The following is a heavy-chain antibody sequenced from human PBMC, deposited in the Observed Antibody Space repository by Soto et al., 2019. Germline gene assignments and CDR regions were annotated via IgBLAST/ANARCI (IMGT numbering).Heavy chain of an antibody. CDR2: IYYSGST. D-gene: IGHD3-10*01. CDR1: GGSIGSSSYY. CDR3: ARHDHTSHYYDSGYPVGSCCMDV. J-gene: IGHJ6*02. V-gene: IGHV4-39*01. Sequence: QLQLQESGPGLVKPSETLSLTCTVSGGSIGSSSYYWGWIRQPPGKGLEGIGNIYYSGSTYYNPSLKSRVTISVDTSKNQFSLKLSSVTAADTSVYYCARHDHTSHYYDSGYPVGSCCMDVWGQGTTVTVSS.